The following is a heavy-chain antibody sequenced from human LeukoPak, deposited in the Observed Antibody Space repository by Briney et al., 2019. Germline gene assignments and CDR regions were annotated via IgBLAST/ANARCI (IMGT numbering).Heavy chain of an antibody. J-gene: IGHJ4*02. CDR2: ISYDGSNK. D-gene: IGHD3-22*01. CDR1: GFTFSSYA. V-gene: IGHV3-30-3*01. Sequence: GGSLRLSCAASGFTFSSYAMHWVRQAPGKGLEWVAVISYDGSNKYYADSVKGRFTISRDSSKNTLYLQMNSLRAEDTAVYYCARGDAYYDSSGYYPTLGYWGQGTLVTVSS. CDR3: ARGDAYYDSSGYYPTLGY.